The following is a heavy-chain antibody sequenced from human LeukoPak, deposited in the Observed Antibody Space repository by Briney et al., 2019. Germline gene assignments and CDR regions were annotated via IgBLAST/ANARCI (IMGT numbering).Heavy chain of an antibody. J-gene: IGHJ6*02. CDR3: AKDPNIYGHYYFYGMDV. D-gene: IGHD5-18*01. CDR2: ISYDGNNK. CDR1: GFTFSDYG. Sequence: GMSLRLSCAASGFTFSDYGIHWVRQTPGKGLEWVAVISYDGNNKYYADSVKGRFTISRDNSNNTLYLHMDSLRAEDTAVYYCAKDPNIYGHYYFYGMDVWGQGTTVTVSS. V-gene: IGHV3-30*18.